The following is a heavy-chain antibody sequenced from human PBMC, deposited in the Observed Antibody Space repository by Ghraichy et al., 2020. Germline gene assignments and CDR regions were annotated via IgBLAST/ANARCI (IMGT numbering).Heavy chain of an antibody. V-gene: IGHV4-39*07. D-gene: IGHD1-7*01. CDR3: ARDGAPNWNYGFDY. J-gene: IGHJ4*02. CDR1: GGSISSTSYY. CDR2: MYYSGST. Sequence: SETLSLTCSVSGGSISSTSYYWGWIRQSPGKGLEWIGSMYYSGSTYYNPSLKSRVTLSVDTSKNQFSLKLSSVTAADTAVYYCARDGAPNWNYGFDYWGQGTLVTVSS.